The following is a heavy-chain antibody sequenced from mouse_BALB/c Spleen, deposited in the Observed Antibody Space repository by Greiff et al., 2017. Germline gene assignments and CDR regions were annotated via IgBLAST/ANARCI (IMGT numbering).Heavy chain of an antibody. V-gene: IGHV5-6-5*01. J-gene: IGHJ4*01. CDR2: ISSGGST. CDR3: ARYDYDAMDY. D-gene: IGHD2-10*02. Sequence: EVKLVESGGGLVQPGGSLKLSCAASGFTFSSYAMSWVRQTPEKRLEWVASISSGGSTYYPDSVKGRFTISRDNARNILYLQMSSLRSEDTAMYYCARYDYDAMDYWGQGTSVTVSS. CDR1: GFTFSSYA.